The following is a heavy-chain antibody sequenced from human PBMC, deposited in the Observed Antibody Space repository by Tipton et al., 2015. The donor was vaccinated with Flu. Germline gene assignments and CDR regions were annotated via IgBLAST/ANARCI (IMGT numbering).Heavy chain of an antibody. CDR3: AADNYGYHFDY. D-gene: IGHD5-18*01. CDR2: INYSGGT. V-gene: IGHV4-59*01. Sequence: TLSLTCTVSGGSISSYYWSWIRQPPGKGLEWIGYINYSGGTNYNPSLQSRVTISVDTSKNQFSLKLSSVTAADTAVYYCAADNYGYHFDYWGQGALVTVSS. J-gene: IGHJ4*02. CDR1: GGSISSYY.